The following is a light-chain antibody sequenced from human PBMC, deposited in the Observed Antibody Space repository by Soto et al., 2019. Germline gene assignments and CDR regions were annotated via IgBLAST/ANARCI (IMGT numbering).Light chain of an antibody. J-gene: IGKJ1*01. V-gene: IGKV3-11*01. Sequence: EIVLTQSPATLSFSAGERATLSCRASQSVSSYLAWYQQKPGQAPRLLIYDASNRATGIPARFSGSGSGTDFTLTISSLEPEDFAVYYCQQRRTFGQGTKVDI. CDR1: QSVSSY. CDR2: DAS. CDR3: QQRRT.